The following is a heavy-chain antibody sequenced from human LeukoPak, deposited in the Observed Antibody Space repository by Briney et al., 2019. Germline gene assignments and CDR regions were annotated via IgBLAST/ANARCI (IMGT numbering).Heavy chain of an antibody. D-gene: IGHD6-19*01. CDR3: AKAEYSSGWYYFDY. J-gene: IGHJ4*02. Sequence: GGSLRLSCAASGFTFDDYAMHWVRQAPGKGLEWVSGISWNSGSIGYADSVKGRFTISRDNAKNSLYLQMNSLRAEGMALYYCAKAEYSSGWYYFDYWGQGTLVTVSS. CDR2: ISWNSGSI. CDR1: GFTFDDYA. V-gene: IGHV3-9*03.